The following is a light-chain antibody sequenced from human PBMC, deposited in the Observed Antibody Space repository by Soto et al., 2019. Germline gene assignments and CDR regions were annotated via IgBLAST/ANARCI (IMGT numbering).Light chain of an antibody. Sequence: DFQMTQSPSALSASVGDRVTNTCQASQDISAFLNWYQQKPGAAPKLLIYDASNLQAGVPSRFSGSGSGTDFTFTISSLQPEDVATYYCQQYDNIPLTFGGGTKVDIK. CDR2: DAS. J-gene: IGKJ4*01. CDR3: QQYDNIPLT. CDR1: QDISAF. V-gene: IGKV1-33*01.